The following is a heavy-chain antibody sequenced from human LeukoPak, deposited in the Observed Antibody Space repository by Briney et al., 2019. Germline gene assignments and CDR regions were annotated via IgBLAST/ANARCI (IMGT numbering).Heavy chain of an antibody. CDR1: GFTFSSYA. CDR3: ARGQQWLVRPSFDY. CDR2: ISSSSNYI. D-gene: IGHD6-19*01. Sequence: GGSLRLSCAASGFTFSSYAMSWVRQAPGKGLEWVSSISSSSNYIYYADSVKGRFTISRDNAKNSLYLQMNSLRAEDTAVYCCARGQQWLVRPSFDYWGQGTLVTVSS. J-gene: IGHJ4*02. V-gene: IGHV3-21*01.